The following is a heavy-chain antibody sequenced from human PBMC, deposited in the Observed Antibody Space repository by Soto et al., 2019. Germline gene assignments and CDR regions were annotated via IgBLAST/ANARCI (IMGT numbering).Heavy chain of an antibody. Sequence: SETLSLTRTVTCDSISSRSYYWGWIRQPPGKGLEWIGSIYYSGSTYNNPSLSSRVSISVDTSKHQFSLKLTSVTAADTAVYYCARYQEFVHRGSSSRPFDYWGQGTLVTVLL. CDR3: ARYQEFVHRGSSSRPFDY. J-gene: IGHJ4*02. CDR1: CDSISSRSYY. V-gene: IGHV4-39*01. D-gene: IGHD1-26*01. CDR2: IYYSGST.